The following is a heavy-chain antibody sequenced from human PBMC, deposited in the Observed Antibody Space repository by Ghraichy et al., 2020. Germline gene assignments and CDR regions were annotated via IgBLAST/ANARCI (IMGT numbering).Heavy chain of an antibody. D-gene: IGHD3-22*01. CDR2: IYYSGST. J-gene: IGHJ6*02. CDR3: AREVLGWHDSSGYYPYYYGLDV. CDR1: GGSISSFY. V-gene: IGHV4-59*08. Sequence: SETLSLTCTVSGGSISSFYWSWIRQPPGKGLEWVGYIYYSGSTNYNPSLKSRVTISADTSKNQFSLKLSSVTAADTAVYYCAREVLGWHDSSGYYPYYYGLDVWGQGTTVTVSS.